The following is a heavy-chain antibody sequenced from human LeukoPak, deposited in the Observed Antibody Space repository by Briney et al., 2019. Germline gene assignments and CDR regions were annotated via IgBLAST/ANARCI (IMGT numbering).Heavy chain of an antibody. Sequence: GGSLRLSCAASGFSFDEYALHWVRQAPGKGLEWVSGITWNSDRSIGYADAVKGRFTISGDNAKKSLYLQMNSLRVEDTALYFCVKDKSRHSSGYYYYFDYWGQGTLVTVSS. CDR1: GFSFDEYA. CDR2: ITWNSDRSI. V-gene: IGHV3-9*01. CDR3: VKDKSRHSSGYYYYFDY. J-gene: IGHJ4*02. D-gene: IGHD3-22*01.